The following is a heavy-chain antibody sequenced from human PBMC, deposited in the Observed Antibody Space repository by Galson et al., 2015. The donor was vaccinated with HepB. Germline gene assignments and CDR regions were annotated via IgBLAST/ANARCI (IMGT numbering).Heavy chain of an antibody. CDR1: GFTFSGYW. J-gene: IGHJ5*02. D-gene: IGHD2-2*02. CDR3: VKGYCSSSICYNEGVVNGP. Sequence: SLRLSCAASGFTFSGYWMHWVRQVPGKGLVWLSRINADGSRKSYGDSVKGRFTIFRDNAKSTLYLQMNSLTVEDTAVYYCVKGYCSSSICYNEGVVNGPWGQGALVTV. V-gene: IGHV3-74*01. CDR2: INADGSRK.